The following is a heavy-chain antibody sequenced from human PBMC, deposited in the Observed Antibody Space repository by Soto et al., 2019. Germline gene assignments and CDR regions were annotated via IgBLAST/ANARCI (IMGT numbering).Heavy chain of an antibody. D-gene: IGHD2-15*01. J-gene: IGHJ6*02. V-gene: IGHV4-59*01. CDR1: GGSISSYY. CDR3: ARDKLVVVAANYYYYGMDV. Sequence: PSETLSLTCTVSGGSISSYYWSWIRQPPGKGLEWIGYIYYSGSTNYNPSLKSRVTISVDTSKNQFSLKLSSVTAADTAVYYCARDKLVVVAANYYYYGMDVWGQGTTVTVSS. CDR2: IYYSGST.